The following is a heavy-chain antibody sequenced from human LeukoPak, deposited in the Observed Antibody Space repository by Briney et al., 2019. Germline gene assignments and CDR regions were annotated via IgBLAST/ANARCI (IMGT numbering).Heavy chain of an antibody. CDR2: ISTYNGNT. CDR1: GYKFTTYS. D-gene: IGHD5-18*01. CDR3: AREADTVLIRAFDY. J-gene: IGHJ4*02. V-gene: IGHV1-18*01. Sequence: ASVKVSCKASGYKFTTYSITWLRQAPGQGLEWMGRISTYNGNTEYVQKFQGRVTMTTDTFTNTAYMELGTLSSDDTAVYYCAREADTVLIRAFDYWGQGTLVTVSS.